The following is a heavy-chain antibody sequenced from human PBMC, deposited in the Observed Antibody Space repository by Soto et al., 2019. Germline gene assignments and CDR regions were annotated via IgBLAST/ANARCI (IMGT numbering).Heavy chain of an antibody. J-gene: IGHJ6*02. V-gene: IGHV3-23*01. D-gene: IGHD5-18*01. Sequence: QPGGSLRLSCVASGFAFSSYDMSWVRQAPGKGLEWVSAISGSGDSTFYADSVKGRSTISRDNPKNTLYLQMNSLRAEDTAVYYCANRDTSMVTRYYYGMDVWGQGTTVTVSS. CDR3: ANRDTSMVTRYYYGMDV. CDR2: ISGSGDST. CDR1: GFAFSSYD.